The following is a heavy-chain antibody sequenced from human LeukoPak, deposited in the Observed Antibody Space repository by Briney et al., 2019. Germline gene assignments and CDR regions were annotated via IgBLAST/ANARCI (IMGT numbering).Heavy chain of an antibody. D-gene: IGHD3-10*01. CDR2: IKSKPDGATI. CDR1: GFTFSNAW. Sequence: GGSLRLSCAGSGFTFSNAWMTWVRQAPGKGLEWGARIKSKPDGATIAYGAPVKGRFTISRDDSKNTVYLQMNNLRTEDTAVYYCATGTMIRGGPGFDFWGQGTLVTVSS. CDR3: ATGTMIRGGPGFDF. V-gene: IGHV3-15*05. J-gene: IGHJ4*02.